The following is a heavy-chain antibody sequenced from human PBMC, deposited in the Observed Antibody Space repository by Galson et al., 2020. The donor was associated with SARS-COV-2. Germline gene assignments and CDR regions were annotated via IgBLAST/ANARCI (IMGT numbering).Heavy chain of an antibody. CDR1: GFTFSSYG. D-gene: IGHD6-25*01. CDR2: IWYDGSNK. V-gene: IGHV3-33*01. J-gene: IGHJ4*02. CDR3: ARGGASSGRYYFDY. Sequence: GGSLRLSCAAPGFTFSSYGMHWVRQAPGKGLEWVAVIWYDGSNKYYADSVKGRFTISRDNSKNTLYLQMNSLRAEDTAVYYCARGGASSGRYYFDYWGQGTLVTVSS.